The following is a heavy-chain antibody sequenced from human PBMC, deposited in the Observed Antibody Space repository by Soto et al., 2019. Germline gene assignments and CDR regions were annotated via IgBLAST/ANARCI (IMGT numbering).Heavy chain of an antibody. Sequence: QVQLVESGGGLVKPGGSLRLSCAASGFTFNDHYMTWIRQGPGKGLEWVSFISSDSIYTNSADSVKGRFTISRDNAKNLLYLQMSSLRVEETAVYYCARDSTGSGLDYGMDVWGQGTTVAVSS. D-gene: IGHD3-10*01. CDR2: ISSDSIYT. V-gene: IGHV3-11*06. J-gene: IGHJ6*02. CDR3: ARDSTGSGLDYGMDV. CDR1: GFTFNDHY.